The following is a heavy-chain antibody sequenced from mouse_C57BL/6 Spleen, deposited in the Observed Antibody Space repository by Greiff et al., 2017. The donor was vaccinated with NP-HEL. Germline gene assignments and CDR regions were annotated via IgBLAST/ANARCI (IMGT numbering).Heavy chain of an antibody. CDR2: ISSGGDYI. CDR3: TREGQLRLLAWFAY. J-gene: IGHJ3*01. Sequence: DVQLVESGEGLVKPGGSLKLSCAASGFTFSSYAMSWVRQTPEKRLEWVAYISSGGDYIYYADTVKGRFTISRDNARNTLYLQMSSLKSEDTAMYYCTREGQLRLLAWFAYWGQGTLVTVSA. CDR1: GFTFSSYA. D-gene: IGHD3-2*02. V-gene: IGHV5-9-1*02.